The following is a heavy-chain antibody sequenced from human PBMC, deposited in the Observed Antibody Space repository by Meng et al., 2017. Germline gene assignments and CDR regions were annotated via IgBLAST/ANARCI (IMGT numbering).Heavy chain of an antibody. D-gene: IGHD4-11*01. CDR1: GGSFSDYY. Sequence: QGQFQQWGAGLLKPSETLSPPCVVSGGSFSDYYWSWIRQPPGKGLEWIGEINHSGSTNYNPSLESRATISVDTSQNNLSLKLSSVTAADSAVYYCARGPTTMAHDFDYWGQGTLVTVSS. J-gene: IGHJ4*02. V-gene: IGHV4-34*01. CDR3: ARGPTTMAHDFDY. CDR2: INHSGST.